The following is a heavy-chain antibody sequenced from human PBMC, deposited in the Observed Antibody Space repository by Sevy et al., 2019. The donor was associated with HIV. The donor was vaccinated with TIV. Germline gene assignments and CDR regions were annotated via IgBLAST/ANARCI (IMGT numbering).Heavy chain of an antibody. Sequence: SETLSLTCTVSGGSINSNNYYWGWIRQPPGKGLEWIGSVSYSGSTYYNPSLKSQITISVETSKNQFSLKVRSATAADTAVYYCAVITIFGVLTDNWFDPWGQGTLVTVSS. V-gene: IGHV4-39*01. CDR1: GGSINSNNYY. D-gene: IGHD3-3*01. CDR2: VSYSGST. CDR3: AVITIFGVLTDNWFDP. J-gene: IGHJ5*02.